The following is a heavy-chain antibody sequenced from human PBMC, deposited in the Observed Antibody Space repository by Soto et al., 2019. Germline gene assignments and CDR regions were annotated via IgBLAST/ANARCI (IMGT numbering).Heavy chain of an antibody. CDR1: GGSFSGYY. Sequence: SETLSLTCAVYGGSFSGYYWSWIRQPPGKGLEWIGEINHSGSTNYNPSLKSRVTISVDTSKNQFSLKLSSVTAADTAVYYCASFGGATSDYYYGMDVWGQGTTVTVSS. V-gene: IGHV4-34*01. CDR3: ASFGGATSDYYYGMDV. CDR2: INHSGST. J-gene: IGHJ6*02. D-gene: IGHD1-26*01.